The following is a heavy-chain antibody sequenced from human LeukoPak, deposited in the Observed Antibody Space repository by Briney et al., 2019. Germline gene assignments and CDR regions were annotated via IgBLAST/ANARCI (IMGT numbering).Heavy chain of an antibody. V-gene: IGHV1-69*13. CDR2: IIPIFGTA. CDR3: ARGTYSSSSIGCTNGVCYSGLDY. CDR1: GGTFSSYA. D-gene: IGHD2-8*01. Sequence: SVKVSCKASGGTFSSYAISWVRQAPGQGLEWMGGIIPIFGTANYAQKFQGRVTITADESTSTANMELSSLRSEDTAVYYCARGTYSSSSIGCTNGVCYSGLDYWGQGTLVTVSS. J-gene: IGHJ4*02.